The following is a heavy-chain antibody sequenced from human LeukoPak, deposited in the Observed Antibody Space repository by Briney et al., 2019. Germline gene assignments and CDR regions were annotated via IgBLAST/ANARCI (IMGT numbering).Heavy chain of an antibody. CDR1: GYTFTGYY. V-gene: IGHV1-2*02. CDR3: ARTDYGGNEA. CDR2: INPNSGGT. D-gene: IGHD4-17*01. Sequence: ASVKVSCKASGYTFTGYYTHWVRQAPGQGLEWMGWINPNSGGTNYAQKFQGRVTMTRDTSISTAYMELSRLRSDDTAVYYCARTDYGGNEAWGQGTLVTVSS. J-gene: IGHJ5*02.